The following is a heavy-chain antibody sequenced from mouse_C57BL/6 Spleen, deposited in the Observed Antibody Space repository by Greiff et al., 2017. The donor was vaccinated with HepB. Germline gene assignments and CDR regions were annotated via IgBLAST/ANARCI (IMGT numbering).Heavy chain of an antibody. CDR2: IHPNSGST. D-gene: IGHD3-3*01. V-gene: IGHV1-64*01. Sequence: QVQLKQPGAELVKPGASVKLSCKASGYTFTSYWMHWVKQRPGQGLEWIGMIHPNSGSTNYNEKFKSKATLTVDKSSSTAYMQLSSLTSEDSAVYYCARGTGQGIAYWGQGTLVTVSA. CDR1: GYTFTSYW. J-gene: IGHJ3*01. CDR3: ARGTGQGIAY.